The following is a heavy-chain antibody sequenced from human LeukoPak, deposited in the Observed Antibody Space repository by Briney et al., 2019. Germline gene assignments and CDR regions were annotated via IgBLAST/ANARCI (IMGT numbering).Heavy chain of an antibody. Sequence: KSGGSLRLSCAGSGFIYRSYSMNWVRQAPGKGLEWVSLISGSTNYIYYADSVKGRFTTSRDNAKNSVYLQMNSLRAEDTAVYYCASQIRITAAGYNGFDMWGQGTVVTVSS. D-gene: IGHD6-13*01. CDR1: GFIYRSYS. V-gene: IGHV3-21*01. CDR2: ISGSTNYI. CDR3: ASQIRITAAGYNGFDM. J-gene: IGHJ3*02.